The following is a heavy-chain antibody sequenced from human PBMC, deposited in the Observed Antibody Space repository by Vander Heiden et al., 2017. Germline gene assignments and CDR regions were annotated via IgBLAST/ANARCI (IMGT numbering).Heavy chain of an antibody. CDR1: GGTFSSYA. J-gene: IGHJ3*02. CDR2: IIPIFGTA. V-gene: IGHV1-69*01. CDR3: AREAVAGRPNDAFDI. Sequence: QVQLVQSGPEVKKPGSSVKVSSKASGGTFSSYAIRWLRQAPGQGLEWMGGIIPIFGTANYAQQFQGRVTITADESTSTAYMELSRLRSDDTAVYYCAREAVAGRPNDAFDIWGQGTMVTVS. D-gene: IGHD6-19*01.